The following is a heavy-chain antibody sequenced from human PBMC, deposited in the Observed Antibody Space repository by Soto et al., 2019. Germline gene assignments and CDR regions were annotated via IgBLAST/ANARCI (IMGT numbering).Heavy chain of an antibody. CDR2: IWYDGSNK. D-gene: IGHD6-19*01. CDR3: ARVGDPYSSDLDYFDY. J-gene: IGHJ4*02. Sequence: PGGSLRLSFAASGFTFSSYGMHWVRQAPGKGLEWVAVIWYDGSNKYYADSVKGRFTIPRDNSKNTLYLQMNSLRAEDTAVYYCARVGDPYSSDLDYFDYWGQGTLVTVS. CDR1: GFTFSSYG. V-gene: IGHV3-33*01.